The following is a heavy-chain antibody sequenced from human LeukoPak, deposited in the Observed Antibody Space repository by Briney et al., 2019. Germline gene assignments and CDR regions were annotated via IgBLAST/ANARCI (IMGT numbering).Heavy chain of an antibody. CDR2: IYYSGST. Sequence: SETLSLTCTVSGGSISSGDYYWSWIRQPPGKGLEWIGYIYYSGSTYYNPSLKSRVTISVDTSKNQFSLKLSSVTAADTAVYYCARDFPRFWSGQQYGMDVWGQGTTVTVS. V-gene: IGHV4-30-4*01. D-gene: IGHD3-3*01. CDR3: ARDFPRFWSGQQYGMDV. J-gene: IGHJ6*02. CDR1: GGSISSGDYY.